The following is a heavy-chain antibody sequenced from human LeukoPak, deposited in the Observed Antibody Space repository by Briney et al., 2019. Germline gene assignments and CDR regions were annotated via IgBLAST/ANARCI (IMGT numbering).Heavy chain of an antibody. CDR2: INWNGGST. CDR3: ARDPYYGSGSYPDAFDI. V-gene: IGHV3-20*04. Sequence: GGSLRLSCAASGFTFDDYGMSWVRQAPGKGLEWVSGINWNGGSTGYADSVKGRFTISRDNAKNSLYLRMNSLRAEDTALYYCARDPYYGSGSYPDAFDIWGQGTMVTVSS. CDR1: GFTFDDYG. J-gene: IGHJ3*02. D-gene: IGHD3-10*01.